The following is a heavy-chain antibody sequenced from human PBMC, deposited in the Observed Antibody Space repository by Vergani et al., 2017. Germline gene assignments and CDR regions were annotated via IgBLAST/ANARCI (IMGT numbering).Heavy chain of an antibody. V-gene: IGHV3-23*01. Sequence: EVQLLESGGGLVQPGGSLRLSCAASGFTFSSYAMSWVRQAPGKGLEWVSAISGSGCSTYYADSVKGRFTISRDNSKNTLYLQMNSLRAEDTAVYYCAKAPHYYGSGTPADYWGQGTLVTVSS. CDR2: ISGSGCST. CDR3: AKAPHYYGSGTPADY. CDR1: GFTFSSYA. D-gene: IGHD3-10*01. J-gene: IGHJ4*02.